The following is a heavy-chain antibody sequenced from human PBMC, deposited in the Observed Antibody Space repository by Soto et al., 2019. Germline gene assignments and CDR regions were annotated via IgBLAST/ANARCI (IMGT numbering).Heavy chain of an antibody. J-gene: IGHJ6*02. CDR2: IIPIFGTA. CDR1: GGTFSSYA. CDR3: ASQLTGDYYYYGMDV. Sequence: QVQLVQSGAEVKKPGSSVKVSCKASGGTFSSYAISWVRQAHGQGLEWMGGIIPIFGTADYAQKFQGRVTITVDEPTSTAYMELSSLRSEDTAVYYCASQLTGDYYYYGMDVWGQGTTVTVSS. D-gene: IGHD7-27*01. V-gene: IGHV1-69*12.